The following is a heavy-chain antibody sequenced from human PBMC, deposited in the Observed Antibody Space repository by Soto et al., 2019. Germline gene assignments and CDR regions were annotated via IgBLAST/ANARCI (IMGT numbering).Heavy chain of an antibody. J-gene: IGHJ4*02. Sequence: QVQLVQSGAEVKKPGASVKVSCKASGYTFTSYGISWVRQAPGQGLEWMGWISAYNGNTNYAQKLQGRVSTTTHTSTSTAYMELRSLTSDYTTLYYCSRLLPSADYWGQGTLVTVSS. CDR1: GYTFTSYG. CDR3: SRLLPSADY. CDR2: ISAYNGNT. V-gene: IGHV1-18*01.